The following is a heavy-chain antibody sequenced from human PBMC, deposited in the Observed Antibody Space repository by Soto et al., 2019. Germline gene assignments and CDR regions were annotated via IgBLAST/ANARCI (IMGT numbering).Heavy chain of an antibody. J-gene: IGHJ6*02. CDR1: GYTFTGYY. CDR3: AREAYNWNYIHYYGMDV. Sequence: ASVKVSCKASGYTFTGYYMHWVRQAPGQGLEWMGWINPNSGGTNYAQKFQGWVTMTRDTSISTAYMELSRLRSDDTAVYYCAREAYNWNYIHYYGMDVWGQGTTVTVS. D-gene: IGHD1-7*01. CDR2: INPNSGGT. V-gene: IGHV1-2*04.